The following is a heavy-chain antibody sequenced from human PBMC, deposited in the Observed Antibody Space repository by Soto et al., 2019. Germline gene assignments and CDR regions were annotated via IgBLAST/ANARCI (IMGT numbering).Heavy chain of an antibody. V-gene: IGHV4-61*01. D-gene: IGHD1-26*01. J-gene: IGHJ4*02. Sequence: PSETLSLTCTVSGGSVSSGSYYWSWIRQPPGKGLEWIGYIYYSGSTNYNPSLKSRVTISVDTSKNQFSLKLSSVTAADTAVYYCARDGIVGARAFDYWGKEPLVTVSS. CDR2: IYYSGST. CDR1: GGSVSSGSYY. CDR3: ARDGIVGARAFDY.